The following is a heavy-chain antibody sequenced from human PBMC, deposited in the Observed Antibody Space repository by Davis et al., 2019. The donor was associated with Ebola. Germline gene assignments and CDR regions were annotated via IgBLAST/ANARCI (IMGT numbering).Heavy chain of an antibody. V-gene: IGHV3-11*01. CDR2: ISSSGSTI. D-gene: IGHD3-3*01. CDR3: ARSVRFLEWLSRGYYYYGMDV. Sequence: PGGSLRLSCAASGFTLSDYYMSWIRQAPGKGLEWVSYISSSGSTIYYADSVKGRFTISRDNAKNSLYLQMNSLRAEDTAVYYCARSVRFLEWLSRGYYYYGMDVWGQGTTVTVSS. J-gene: IGHJ6*02. CDR1: GFTLSDYY.